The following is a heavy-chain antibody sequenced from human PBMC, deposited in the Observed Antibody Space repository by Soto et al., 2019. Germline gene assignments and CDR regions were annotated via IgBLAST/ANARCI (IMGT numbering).Heavy chain of an antibody. V-gene: IGHV3-33*01. CDR3: ARDAYYYDSSGYFDY. CDR2: IWYDGSNK. D-gene: IGHD3-22*01. Sequence: GGSLRLSCAASGFTFSSYGMHWVRQAPGKGLEWVAVIWYDGSNKYYADSVKGRFTISRDNSKNTLYLQMNSLRAEDTAVYYCARDAYYYDSSGYFDYWGQGTLVTVSS. J-gene: IGHJ4*02. CDR1: GFTFSSYG.